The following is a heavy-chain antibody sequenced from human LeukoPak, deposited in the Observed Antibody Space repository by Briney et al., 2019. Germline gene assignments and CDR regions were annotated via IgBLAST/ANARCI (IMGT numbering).Heavy chain of an antibody. CDR2: INHSGST. J-gene: IGHJ6*03. Sequence: SQTLSLTCAVYGGSFSGYYWSWIRQPPGKGLEWIGEINHSGSTNYNPSLKSRVTISVDTSKNQFSLKLSSVTAADTAVYYCARNQPMVRGVTIDYYYYMDVWGKGTTVTISS. V-gene: IGHV4-34*01. D-gene: IGHD3-10*01. CDR3: ARNQPMVRGVTIDYYYYMDV. CDR1: GGSFSGYY.